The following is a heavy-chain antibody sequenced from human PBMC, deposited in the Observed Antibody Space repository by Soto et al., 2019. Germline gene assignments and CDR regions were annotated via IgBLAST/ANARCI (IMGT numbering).Heavy chain of an antibody. D-gene: IGHD6-19*01. CDR2: ISAYNGNT. V-gene: IGHV1-18*01. J-gene: IGHJ5*02. CDR3: ARRLWLEDKNWFDP. Sequence: GASVKVSCKASGYTFTSYGISWVRQAPGQGLEWMGWISAYNGNTNYAQKLQGRVTMTTDTSTSTAYMELRSLGSDDTAVYYCARRLWLEDKNWFDPWGQGTLVTVSS. CDR1: GYTFTSYG.